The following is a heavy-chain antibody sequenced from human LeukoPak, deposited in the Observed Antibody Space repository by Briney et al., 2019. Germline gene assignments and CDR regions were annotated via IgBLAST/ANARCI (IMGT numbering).Heavy chain of an antibody. Sequence: PSETLSLTGAVYGGSFSGYYWSWIRQPPGKGLEWIGEINHSGSTNYNPSLKSRVTISVDTSKNQFSLKLSSVTAADTAVYYCARRVAVTTGFDYWGQGTLVTVSS. V-gene: IGHV4-34*01. J-gene: IGHJ4*02. CDR2: INHSGST. CDR1: GGSFSGYY. D-gene: IGHD4-17*01. CDR3: ARRVAVTTGFDY.